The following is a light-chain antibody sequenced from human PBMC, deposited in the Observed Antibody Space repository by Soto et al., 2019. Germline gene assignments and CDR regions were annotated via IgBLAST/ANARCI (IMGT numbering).Light chain of an antibody. CDR3: QQYNSYSWT. CDR1: QTISSW. Sequence: DIQMTQSPSTLSASVGDRVTITCRASQTISSWLAWYQQKPGKAPKLLIYKASTLKSGVPSRFSGSGPGTEFTLTISSLQPDDFATYYCQQYNSYSWTFGQGTKVDIK. V-gene: IGKV1-5*03. CDR2: KAS. J-gene: IGKJ1*01.